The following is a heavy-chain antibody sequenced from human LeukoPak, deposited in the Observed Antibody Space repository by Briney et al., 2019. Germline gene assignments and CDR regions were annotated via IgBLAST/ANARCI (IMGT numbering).Heavy chain of an antibody. V-gene: IGHV3-48*01. CDR1: GFIFSSYS. CDR3: AKGSKEVLFTRDHHMDV. D-gene: IGHD3-3*01. CDR2: ISSGSGTT. Sequence: GGSLRLSCAASGFIFSSYSMNWIRQTPGKGLEWISYISSGSGTTYYGDSVQGRFITSRDNAKNSLHLQMNSLRAEDTAVYYCAKGSKEVLFTRDHHMDVWGKGTTVT. J-gene: IGHJ6*03.